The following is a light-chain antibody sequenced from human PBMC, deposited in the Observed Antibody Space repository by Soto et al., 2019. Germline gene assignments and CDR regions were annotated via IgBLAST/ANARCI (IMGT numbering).Light chain of an antibody. Sequence: QSALTQPASVSGSPGQSITISCTGTSSDVGGYNYVSWYQQHPGKAPKLMIYEVSNRPSGVSNRFSGSKSGNTASLTISGLQAEDEADYYCSSYTSSSPLLWVFGGGTKLTVL. J-gene: IGLJ3*02. CDR3: SSYTSSSPLLWV. V-gene: IGLV2-14*01. CDR1: SSDVGGYNY. CDR2: EVS.